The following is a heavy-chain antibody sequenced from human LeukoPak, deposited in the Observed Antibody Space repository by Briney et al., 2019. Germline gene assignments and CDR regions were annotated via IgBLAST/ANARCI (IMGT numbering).Heavy chain of an antibody. CDR2: IYYSGST. J-gene: IGHJ4*02. CDR3: ARESLGY. V-gene: IGHV4-39*02. Sequence: SETLSLTCTVSGGSISSSSYYWGWIRQPPGKGLEWLGSIYYSGSTYYNPSLKSRVTISVDTSKNQFSLKLSSVTAADTAVYYCARESLGYWGQGTLVTVSS. CDR1: GGSISSSSYY. D-gene: IGHD3-16*01.